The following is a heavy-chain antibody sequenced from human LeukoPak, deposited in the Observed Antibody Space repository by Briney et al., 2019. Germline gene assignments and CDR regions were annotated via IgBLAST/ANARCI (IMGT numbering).Heavy chain of an antibody. D-gene: IGHD3/OR15-3a*01. CDR1: GFIFSSYA. Sequence: PGGSLRLSCAASGFIFSSYAMSWVRQAPGKGLEWVSDISGSGATTSFADSVKGRFTISRDNSKNTLYLQMNSLRAEDTAVYCCAKVRGLYYYYGMDVWGQGTTVTVSS. J-gene: IGHJ6*02. V-gene: IGHV3-23*01. CDR3: AKVRGLYYYYGMDV. CDR2: ISGSGATT.